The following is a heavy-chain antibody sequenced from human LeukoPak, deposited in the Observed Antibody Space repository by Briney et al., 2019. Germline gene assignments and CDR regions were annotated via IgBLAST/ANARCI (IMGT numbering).Heavy chain of an antibody. V-gene: IGHV3-11*04. J-gene: IGHJ6*03. CDR2: ISSSGSTI. D-gene: IGHD2-2*01. CDR1: GFTFSDYY. Sequence: PGGSLRLSCAASGFTFSDYYMSWIRQAPGKGLEWVSYISSSGSTIYYADSVKGRFTISRDNAKNSLYLQMNSLRAEDTAVYYCGRGFAVVPAGLMDVWGKGTTVTVSS. CDR3: GRGFAVVPAGLMDV.